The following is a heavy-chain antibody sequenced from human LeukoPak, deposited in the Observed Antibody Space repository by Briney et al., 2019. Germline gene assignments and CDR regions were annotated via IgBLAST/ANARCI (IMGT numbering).Heavy chain of an antibody. Sequence: SETLSLTCTVSGGSISSSSYYWGWIRQPPGKGLEWIGSIYYSGSTYYNPSLKSRVTISVDTSKNQFSLKLSSVTAADMAVYYCASPGRYDSSGYYRGYYYYGMDVWGQGTTVTVSS. CDR1: GGSISSSSYY. CDR3: ASPGRYDSSGYYRGYYYYGMDV. D-gene: IGHD3-22*01. V-gene: IGHV4-39*01. CDR2: IYYSGST. J-gene: IGHJ6*02.